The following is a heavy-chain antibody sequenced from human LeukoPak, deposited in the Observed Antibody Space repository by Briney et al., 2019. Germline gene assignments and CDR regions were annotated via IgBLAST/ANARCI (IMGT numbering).Heavy chain of an antibody. CDR1: GGTFSSYA. V-gene: IGHV1-69*13. J-gene: IGHJ4*02. D-gene: IGHD1-7*01. CDR3: AHLRGELHAIDY. Sequence: SVKVSCKASGGTFSSYAISWVRQAPGQGLEWMGGIIPIFGTANYAQKLQGRVTITADESTSTAYMELSSLRSEDTAVYYCAHLRGELHAIDYWGQGTLVTVSS. CDR2: IIPIFGTA.